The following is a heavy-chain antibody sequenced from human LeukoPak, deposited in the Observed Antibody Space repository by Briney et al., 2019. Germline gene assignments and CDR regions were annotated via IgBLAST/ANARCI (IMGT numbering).Heavy chain of an antibody. CDR1: GFTVSSNY. V-gene: IGHV3-66*01. CDR2: IYSGGST. Sequence: GGSLRLSCAASGFTVSSNYMSWVRQAPGKGLEWVSVIYSGGSTYYADSVKGRFTISRDNSKNTLYLQMNSLRAEDTAVYYCAREFLWFGELPAFDYWGQGTLVTVSS. J-gene: IGHJ4*02. D-gene: IGHD3-10*01. CDR3: AREFLWFGELPAFDY.